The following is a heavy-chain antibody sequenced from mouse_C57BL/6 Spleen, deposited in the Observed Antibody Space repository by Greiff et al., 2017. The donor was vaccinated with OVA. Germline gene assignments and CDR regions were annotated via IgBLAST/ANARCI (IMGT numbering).Heavy chain of an antibody. CDR3: ARSHYSKEAWFAY. CDR2: INPSNGGT. V-gene: IGHV1-53*01. D-gene: IGHD2-5*01. Sequence: VQLQQPGTELVKPGASVKLSCKASGYTFTSYWMHWVKQRPGQGLEWIGKINPSNGGTNYNEKFKSKATLTVDKSSSTAYMQLSSLTSEDSAVYYCARSHYSKEAWFAYWGQGTLVTVSA. CDR1: GYTFTSYW. J-gene: IGHJ3*01.